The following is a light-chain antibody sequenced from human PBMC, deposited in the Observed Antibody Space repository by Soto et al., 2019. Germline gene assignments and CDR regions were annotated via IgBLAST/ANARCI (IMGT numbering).Light chain of an antibody. CDR2: GHN. Sequence: QSALTQPRSVSGSPGQSVTISCTGTSSDVGGYNYVSWYQQLPGTAPKLLVSGHNIRPSGVPDRFSGFKSGASASLVITGLQAEDEADYYCQSYDNSLSGSGVFGGGTQLTVL. V-gene: IGLV2-11*01. CDR3: QSYDNSLSGSGV. CDR1: SSDVGGYNY. J-gene: IGLJ7*01.